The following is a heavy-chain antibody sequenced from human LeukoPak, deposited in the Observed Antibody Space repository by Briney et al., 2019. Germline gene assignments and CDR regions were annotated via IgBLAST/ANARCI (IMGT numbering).Heavy chain of an antibody. CDR3: ARHGGVGVIPDFDY. CDR1: GGSISSYY. CDR2: IYYSGST. J-gene: IGHJ4*02. D-gene: IGHD2-8*02. V-gene: IGHV4-59*04. Sequence: SETLSLTCTVSGGSISSYYWSWIRQPPGKGLEWIGSIYYSGSTYYNPSLKSRVTMSVDTSKNQFSLKLSSVTAADTAVYYCARHGGVGVIPDFDYWGPGTLVTVSS.